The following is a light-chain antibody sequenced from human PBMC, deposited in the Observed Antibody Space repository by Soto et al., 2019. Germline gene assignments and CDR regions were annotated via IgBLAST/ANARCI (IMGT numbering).Light chain of an antibody. CDR1: QGISSS. V-gene: IGKV1-33*01. Sequence: DSQLTQSPSFLSASVGERVAISCRASQGISSSLAWYQQKPGEAPKLLIYAASTLETGVPSRFSGSGSGTDFTFTISSLQPEDIATYYCQQYDNLPLTFGGGTKVDIK. J-gene: IGKJ4*01. CDR2: AAS. CDR3: QQYDNLPLT.